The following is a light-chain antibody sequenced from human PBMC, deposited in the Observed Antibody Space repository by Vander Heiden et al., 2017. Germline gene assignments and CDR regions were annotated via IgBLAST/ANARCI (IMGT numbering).Light chain of an antibody. CDR2: SNS. Sequence: QSVLTQPPSVSGAPGPRGTIPCTGSSSKIGAGYDVHWYQQLPGTAPKLLIYSNSNRPSEVPDRFSGSKSGTSASLAITGLQAEDEADYYCQSYDISLSGSWVFGGGTKLTVL. V-gene: IGLV1-40*01. J-gene: IGLJ3*02. CDR3: QSYDISLSGSWV. CDR1: SSKIGAGYD.